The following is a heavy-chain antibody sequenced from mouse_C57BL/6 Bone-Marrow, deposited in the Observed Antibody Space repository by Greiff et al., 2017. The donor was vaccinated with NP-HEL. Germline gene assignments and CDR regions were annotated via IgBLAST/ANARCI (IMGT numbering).Heavy chain of an antibody. D-gene: IGHD3-2*02. J-gene: IGHJ4*01. CDR1: GYTFTSYW. Sequence: QVHVKQPGAELVKPGASVKMSCKASGYTFTSYWITWVKQRPGQGLEWIGDIYPGSGSTNYNEKFKSKATLTVDTSSSTAYMQLSSLTSEDSAVYYCARRTAQTYYAMDYWGQGTSVTVSS. CDR2: IYPGSGST. V-gene: IGHV1-55*01. CDR3: ARRTAQTYYAMDY.